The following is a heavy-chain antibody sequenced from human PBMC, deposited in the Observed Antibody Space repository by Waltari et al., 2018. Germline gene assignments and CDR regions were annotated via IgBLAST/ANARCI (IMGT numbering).Heavy chain of an antibody. CDR1: GGSISRAS. CDR2: VHYSGTT. J-gene: IGHJ2*01. Sequence: QVQLRESGPGLARPAETLSLTCSVSGGSISRASWSWIRQAPGKGLGWLGIVHYSGTTTYSPSVESRVTMSLGSSQTQFFLRLRSLTAADTAVYFCARDQQPMYFDIWGRGILVTVSA. V-gene: IGHV4-59*01. D-gene: IGHD6-13*01. CDR3: ARDQQPMYFDI.